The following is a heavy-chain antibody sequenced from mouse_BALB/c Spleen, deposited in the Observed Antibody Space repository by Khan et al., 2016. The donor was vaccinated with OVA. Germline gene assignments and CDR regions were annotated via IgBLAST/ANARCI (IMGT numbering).Heavy chain of an antibody. Sequence: VQLQQSGPEVVKPGASVKISCKASGYTFTDYNMDWLRQRHGKSLEWIGYFFPNSGGSGYNQKFKTKATLTVDISSSTAYMDLRSRTSEDSAVYSCVRSGYGSFAFWGQGTLVTVSA. CDR3: VRSGYGSFAF. V-gene: IGHV1S29*02. D-gene: IGHD1-2*01. CDR1: GYTFTDYN. J-gene: IGHJ3*01. CDR2: FFPNSGGS.